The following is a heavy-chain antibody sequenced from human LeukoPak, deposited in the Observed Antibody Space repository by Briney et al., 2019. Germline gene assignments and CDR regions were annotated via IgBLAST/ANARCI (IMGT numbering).Heavy chain of an antibody. CDR2: IHTSAST. CDR3: ARDDNSEYSDDAFDI. V-gene: IGHV4-4*07. D-gene: IGHD1-26*01. J-gene: IGHJ3*02. Sequence: AETLSLTCSASGASIRSYSWSWLRQPAGKGLEWITRIHTSASTEYNPSLTSRVTMSVDTSKNQFSLKLNSVTAAHAAVYFCARDDNSEYSDDAFDIWGQGTLVTVSS. CDR1: GASIRSYS.